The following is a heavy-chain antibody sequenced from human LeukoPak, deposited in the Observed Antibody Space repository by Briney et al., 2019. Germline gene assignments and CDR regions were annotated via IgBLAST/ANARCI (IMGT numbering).Heavy chain of an antibody. Sequence: PGGSLRLSCAASEFSVGSNYMTWVRQAPGKGLEWVSLIYSGGSTYYADSVKGRFTISRDNAKNSLYLQMNSLRAEDTAVYYCARDPTDLYYYYMDVWGKGTTVTVSS. CDR1: EFSVGSNY. J-gene: IGHJ6*03. V-gene: IGHV3-66*01. D-gene: IGHD3-3*01. CDR2: IYSGGST. CDR3: ARDPTDLYYYYMDV.